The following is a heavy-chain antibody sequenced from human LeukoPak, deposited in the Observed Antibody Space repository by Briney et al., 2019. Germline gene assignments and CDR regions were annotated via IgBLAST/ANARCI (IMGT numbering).Heavy chain of an antibody. D-gene: IGHD3-3*01. CDR1: GFTFSNYA. CDR3: AKSAIFGVVITSFNY. J-gene: IGHJ4*02. CDR2: TSGSGSST. Sequence: GGSLRLSCAASGFTFSNYAMSWVRQAPGKGLEWVSATSGSGSSTYYADSVKGRFTISRDNSKNTLYLQVNSPRDEDTAVYYCAKSAIFGVVITSFNYWGQGTLVTVSS. V-gene: IGHV3-23*01.